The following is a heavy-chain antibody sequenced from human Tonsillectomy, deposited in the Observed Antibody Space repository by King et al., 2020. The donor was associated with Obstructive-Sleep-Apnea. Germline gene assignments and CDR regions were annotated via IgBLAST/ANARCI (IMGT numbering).Heavy chain of an antibody. D-gene: IGHD3-10*01. CDR3: AREKGMAPSVIAQYFEN. J-gene: IGHJ1*01. CDR1: GFTVTTNY. V-gene: IGHV3-66*01. Sequence: VQLVQSGGALVQPGGSLRLSCAASGFTVTTNYMSWVRQAPGKGLEWVSIIYRDGTTKYADSVNGRFTISRDKSKNTLFVQMNRLRAEDTAVYYCAREKGMAPSVIAQYFENWGQGTLVTV. CDR2: IYRDGTT.